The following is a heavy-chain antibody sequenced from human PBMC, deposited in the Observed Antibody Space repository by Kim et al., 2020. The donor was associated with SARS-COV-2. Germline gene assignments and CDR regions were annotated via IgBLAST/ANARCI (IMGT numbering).Heavy chain of an antibody. Sequence: GGSLRLSCTASGFTFTNFGMHWVRQAPGKGLEWVSLISLDGNNIYFAPSVKGRFTISRDNSKNTVHLQMNSLRAEDTGVYFCAKDTGIAASGTSSFDSWG. CDR2: ISLDGNNI. V-gene: IGHV3-30*18. D-gene: IGHD6-13*01. CDR3: AKDTGIAASGTSSFDS. CDR1: GFTFTNFG. J-gene: IGHJ4*01.